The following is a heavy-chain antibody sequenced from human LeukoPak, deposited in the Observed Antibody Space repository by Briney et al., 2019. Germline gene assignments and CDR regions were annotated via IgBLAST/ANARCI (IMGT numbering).Heavy chain of an antibody. Sequence: PGGSLRLSCAASGFTFSSYDMHWVRQAPGKGLEWVSGISWNSGSIGYADSVKGRFTISRDNAKNSLYLQMNSLRAEDTALYYCAKDGGYTQLTRGYFQHWGQGTLVTVSS. CDR1: GFTFSSYD. D-gene: IGHD5-12*01. J-gene: IGHJ1*01. CDR3: AKDGGYTQLTRGYFQH. CDR2: ISWNSGSI. V-gene: IGHV3-9*01.